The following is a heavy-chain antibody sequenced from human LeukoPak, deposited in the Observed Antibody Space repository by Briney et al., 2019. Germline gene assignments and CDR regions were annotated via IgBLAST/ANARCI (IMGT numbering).Heavy chain of an antibody. D-gene: IGHD3-10*01. CDR2: INHSGSSK. Sequence: PGGSLRLSCAASGFTFSSYAMSWVRQAPGKGLEWVADINHSGSSKYYADSVKGRFTISRDNSKNTLYLQMNRLRAEDTAVYYCAKDPGVLDMVRGVSYYHYGRDVWGKGTTVTVPS. J-gene: IGHJ6*04. CDR3: AKDPGVLDMVRGVSYYHYGRDV. CDR1: GFTFSSYA. V-gene: IGHV3-23*01.